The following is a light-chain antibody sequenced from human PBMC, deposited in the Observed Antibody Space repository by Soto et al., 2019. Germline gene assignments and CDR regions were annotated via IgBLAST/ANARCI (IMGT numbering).Light chain of an antibody. V-gene: IGLV2-11*01. CDR1: SSDVGGYNY. CDR3: SSDAGSHVV. J-gene: IGLJ2*01. CDR2: DVS. Sequence: QSALTQPRSVSGSPGQSVTISCTGTSSDVGGYNYVSWYQQHPGKAPKLMIYDVSKRPSGVPDRFSGSKSGNTASLTISGLQARDEADYFCSSDAGSHVVFGGGTKLTVL.